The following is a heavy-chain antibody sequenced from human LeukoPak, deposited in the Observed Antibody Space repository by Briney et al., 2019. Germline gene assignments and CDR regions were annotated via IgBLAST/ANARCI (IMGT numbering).Heavy chain of an antibody. CDR3: ARESPSGGNSSDY. CDR2: ISAYNGNT. Sequence: ASVKVSCKASGYTFTSYGISWVRQAPGQGLEWMGWISAYNGNTNYAQKFQGRVTMTTDTSTSTAYMELRSQRSEDTAVYYCARESPSGGNSSDYWGQGTLVTVSS. V-gene: IGHV1-18*01. D-gene: IGHD4-23*01. CDR1: GYTFTSYG. J-gene: IGHJ4*02.